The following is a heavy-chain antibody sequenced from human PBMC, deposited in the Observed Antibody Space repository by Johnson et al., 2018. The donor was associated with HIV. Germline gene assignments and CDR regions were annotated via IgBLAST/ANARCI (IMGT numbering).Heavy chain of an antibody. CDR3: ARVRGLIAFDI. CDR1: GFTFGSYG. CDR2: IRYDGGNT. Sequence: QVQLVESGGGVVQPGGSLRLSCAASGFTFGSYGMHWVRQAPGKGLEWVSFIRYDGGNTYYADSVKGRFTISRDNSKNTLYLQMNSLRAEDTAVYYCARVRGLIAFDIWGQGTMVTVSS. D-gene: IGHD3-22*01. J-gene: IGHJ3*02. V-gene: IGHV3-30*02.